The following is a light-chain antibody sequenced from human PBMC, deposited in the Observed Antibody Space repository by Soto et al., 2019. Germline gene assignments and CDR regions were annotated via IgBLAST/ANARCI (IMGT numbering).Light chain of an antibody. CDR1: QSIISW. CDR3: QQLKKDPST. V-gene: IGKV1-5*01. Sequence: DIEMTQSPSTLSASICDRVTITFRASQSIISWLACYQQKPGEAPKVVIYDXSTLQRGGPSRFSGSGSGTEFTRTISSLQPEDCSNYYCQQLKKDPSTFGQGTRLEIK. J-gene: IGKJ5*01. CDR2: DXS.